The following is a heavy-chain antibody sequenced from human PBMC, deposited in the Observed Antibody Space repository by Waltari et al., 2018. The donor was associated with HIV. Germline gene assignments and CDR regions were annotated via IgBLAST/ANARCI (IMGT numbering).Heavy chain of an antibody. CDR1: GDSVSSNSVT. CDR3: ARAKGVSVFGVNVYYMDV. CDR2: TYYRSKWYN. V-gene: IGHV6-1*01. D-gene: IGHD3-3*01. Sequence: QVQLQQSGPGLVKPSQTLSLTCAISGDSVSSNSVTWNWIRPSPSRGLEWLGRTYYRSKWYNDYAVSRESRIIINPDTSKNHFSLQLSSVSPEDTAVYYCARAKGVSVFGVNVYYMDVWGRGTTVIVSS. J-gene: IGHJ6*03.